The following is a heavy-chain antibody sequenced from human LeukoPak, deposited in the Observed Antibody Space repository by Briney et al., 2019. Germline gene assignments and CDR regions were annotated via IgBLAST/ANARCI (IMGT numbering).Heavy chain of an antibody. V-gene: IGHV4-39*02. J-gene: IGHJ4*02. CDR2: IYYSGST. CDR1: GGSINSSSHY. Sequence: PSETLSLTCTVSGGSINSSSHYWGWIRQPPGKGLEWIGSIYYSGSTYYNPSLKSRVTISVDTSKNQFSLKLSSVTAADTAVYYCAREQDSSGYYLDYWGQGTLVTVSS. D-gene: IGHD3-22*01. CDR3: AREQDSSGYYLDY.